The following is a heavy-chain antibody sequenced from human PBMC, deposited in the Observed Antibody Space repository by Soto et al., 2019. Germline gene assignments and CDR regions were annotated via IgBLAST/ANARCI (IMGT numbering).Heavy chain of an antibody. V-gene: IGHV3-7*01. CDR2: IKQDGSEK. CDR1: GFNLSSYW. Sequence: GGSLRLSCAASGFNLSSYWMSWVRQAPGKGLEWVANIKQDGSEKYYVDSVKGRFTISRDNAKNSLYLQMNSLRAEDTAVYYCAREAYFDYFDDWGQGTLVTVSS. CDR3: AREAYFDYFDD. D-gene: IGHD2-21*01. J-gene: IGHJ4*02.